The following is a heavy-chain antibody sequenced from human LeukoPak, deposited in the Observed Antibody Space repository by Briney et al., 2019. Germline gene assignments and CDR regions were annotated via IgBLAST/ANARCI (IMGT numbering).Heavy chain of an antibody. V-gene: IGHV3-30-3*01. J-gene: IGHJ4*02. CDR3: ARATYYYDSSGYSLGY. Sequence: PGRSLRLSCAASGFTFSSYAMHWVRQAPGKGLEWVAVISYDGSNKYYADSVKGRFTISRDNSKNTLYLQMNSLRAEDTAVCYCARATYYYDSSGYSLGYWGQGTLVTVSS. CDR2: ISYDGSNK. D-gene: IGHD3-22*01. CDR1: GFTFSSYA.